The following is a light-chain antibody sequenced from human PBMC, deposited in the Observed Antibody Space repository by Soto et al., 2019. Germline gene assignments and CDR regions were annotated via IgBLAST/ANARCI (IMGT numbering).Light chain of an antibody. J-gene: IGKJ5*01. CDR1: QSVTSGY. CDR2: GAS. CDR3: QHYSSSLPAIT. Sequence: EIVLTQSPGTLSLSPGERATLSCRASQSVTSGYLAWYQQQPNQAPRLLIYGASYRATDIPDRFSGGGSGTDFTLTISRLEPEDFAVYYCQHYSSSLPAITFGQGTRLEIK. V-gene: IGKV3-20*01.